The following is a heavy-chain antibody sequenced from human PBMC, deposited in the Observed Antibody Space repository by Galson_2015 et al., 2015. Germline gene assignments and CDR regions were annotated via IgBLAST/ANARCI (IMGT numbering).Heavy chain of an antibody. J-gene: IGHJ4*02. CDR2: ISGSASAI. D-gene: IGHD4-17*01. V-gene: IGHV3-48*03. CDR1: GFTFSRYE. CDR3: ARDAFSMDGDYDA. Sequence: SLRLSCAASGFTFSRYEMNWVRQAPGKGLEWVSYISGSASAIYYADSVRGRFTISRDNAKNSLHLHMDGLRAEDTALYYCARDAFSMDGDYDAWGQGTLVTVSS.